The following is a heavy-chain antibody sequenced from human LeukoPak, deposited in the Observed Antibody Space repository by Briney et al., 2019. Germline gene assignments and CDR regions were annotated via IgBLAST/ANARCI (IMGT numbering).Heavy chain of an antibody. Sequence: GGSLRLSCAASGFTFSSYAMHWVRQAPGKGLEWVAVISYDGSNKYYADSVKGRFTISRDNSKNTLHLQMNSLGAEDTAVYYCARDGGAWFGEPTHPSYYYYGMDVWGQGTTVTVSS. CDR1: GFTFSSYA. V-gene: IGHV3-30*04. J-gene: IGHJ6*02. CDR2: ISYDGSNK. CDR3: ARDGGAWFGEPTHPSYYYYGMDV. D-gene: IGHD3-10*01.